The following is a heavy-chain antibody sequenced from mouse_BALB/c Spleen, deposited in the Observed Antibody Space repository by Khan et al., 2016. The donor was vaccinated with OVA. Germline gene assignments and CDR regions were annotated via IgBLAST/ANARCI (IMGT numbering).Heavy chain of an antibody. Sequence: QVQLKESGPGLVAPSQSLSITCTVSGFSLTSHGVHWVLQPPGKGLEWLGVIWAGGSTNYNSALMSRLSISKDSSKSQVFLKMNSLQTDDTAMYYCARNREPDYFDYWGQGTTLTVSS. CDR1: GFSLTSHG. V-gene: IGHV2-9*02. J-gene: IGHJ2*01. CDR3: ARNREPDYFDY. CDR2: IWAGGST.